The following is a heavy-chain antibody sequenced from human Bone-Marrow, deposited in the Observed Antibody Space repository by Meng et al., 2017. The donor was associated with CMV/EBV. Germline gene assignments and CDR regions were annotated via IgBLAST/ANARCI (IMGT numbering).Heavy chain of an antibody. CDR2: IYSGGSST. Sequence: GESLKISCAASGFTFSSYAMSWVRQAPGKGLEWVSVIYSGGSSTYYADSVKGRFTISRDNSKNTLYLQMNSLRVEDTALYYCATKSGTSSYSPIERWGQGTLVTVSS. V-gene: IGHV3-23*03. CDR1: GFTFSSYA. J-gene: IGHJ1*01. D-gene: IGHD2-2*02. CDR3: ATKSGTSSYSPIER.